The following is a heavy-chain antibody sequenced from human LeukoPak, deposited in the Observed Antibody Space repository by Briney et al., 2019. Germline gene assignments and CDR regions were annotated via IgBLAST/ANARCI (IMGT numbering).Heavy chain of an antibody. Sequence: PGGSLRLSCAASGFTFSSYSMNWVRQAPGKGLEWVSSISNSSSYIYYADSVKGRFTISRDNAKNSLYLQMNSLRAEDTAVYYCARGTAHFYYWGQGTLVTVSS. CDR2: ISNSSSYI. D-gene: IGHD2-8*02. CDR3: ARGTAHFYY. V-gene: IGHV3-21*01. J-gene: IGHJ4*02. CDR1: GFTFSSYS.